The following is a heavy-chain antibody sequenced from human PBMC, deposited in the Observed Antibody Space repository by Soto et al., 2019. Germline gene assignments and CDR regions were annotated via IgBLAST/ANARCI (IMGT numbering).Heavy chain of an antibody. V-gene: IGHV4-31*03. Sequence: SETLSLTCTVSGVSISSGGYYWTWIRQHPQKGLEWIGHIYYSGSTYYNPSLKSRVTVSVDTSKNQFSLRLSSVTAADTAVYYCAREYYYDSSGFDYWGQRTLVTVSS. J-gene: IGHJ4*02. CDR1: GVSISSGGYY. CDR2: IYYSGST. CDR3: AREYYYDSSGFDY. D-gene: IGHD3-22*01.